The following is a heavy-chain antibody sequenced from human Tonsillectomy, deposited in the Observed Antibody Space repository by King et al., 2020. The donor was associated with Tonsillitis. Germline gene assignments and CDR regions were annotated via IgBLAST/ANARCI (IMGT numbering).Heavy chain of an antibody. D-gene: IGHD6-13*01. CDR2: IDPSDSYT. CDR3: ARTAGIAAAGTFLDY. J-gene: IGHJ4*02. CDR1: GYSFTTYW. Sequence: QLVQSGAEVKKPGESLRISCKGPGYSFTTYWITWVRQMPGKGLEWMGTIDPSDSYTNYSPSFQGHVTISADKSINTAYLQWSSLKASDTAMYYCARTAGIAAAGTFLDYWGQGTLVTVSS. V-gene: IGHV5-10-1*03.